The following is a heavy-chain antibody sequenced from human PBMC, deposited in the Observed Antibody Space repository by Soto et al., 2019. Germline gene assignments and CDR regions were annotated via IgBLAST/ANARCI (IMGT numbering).Heavy chain of an antibody. Sequence: GASVKVSCKASGYTFTSYYMDWVRQAPGQGLEWMGIINPSGGSTSYAQKFQGRVTMTRDTSTSTVYMELSSLRSEDTAVYYCARDHHSNYFDYWGQGTLVTVSS. V-gene: IGHV1-46*01. J-gene: IGHJ4*02. CDR1: GYTFTSYY. CDR3: ARDHHSNYFDY. CDR2: INPSGGST. D-gene: IGHD4-4*01.